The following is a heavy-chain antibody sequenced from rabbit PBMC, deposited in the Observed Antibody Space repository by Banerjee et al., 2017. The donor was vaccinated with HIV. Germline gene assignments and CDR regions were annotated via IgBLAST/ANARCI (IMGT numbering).Heavy chain of an antibody. CDR3: ARDGGVMPAFSL. D-gene: IGHD3-1*01. V-gene: IGHV1S40*01. J-gene: IGHJ4*01. CDR2: TDPVSGST. Sequence: QSLEESGGDLVKPGASLTLNCTASGFSLSSSYNMCWVRQAPGKGLEWIGYTDPVSGSTNYASWAKGRFTISKTSSTTVTLQMTSLTAADTATYFCARDGGVMPAFSLWGPGTLVTVS. CDR1: GFSLSSSYN.